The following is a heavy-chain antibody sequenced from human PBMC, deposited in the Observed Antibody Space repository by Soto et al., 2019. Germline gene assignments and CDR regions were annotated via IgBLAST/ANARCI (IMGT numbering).Heavy chain of an antibody. CDR3: TKVVGLAGQD. J-gene: IGHJ4*02. V-gene: IGHV3-7*01. CDR2: IKQDGREK. Sequence: EVQLEESGGTLVQPGGSLRLSCAASGLTFSNYWMSWVRQAPGKGLEWVANIKQDGREKYYVDSVRGRFTISRDNAKKSLYLQMSSLRAEDTAVYYCTKVVGLAGQDWGQGTLVTVSS. CDR1: GLTFSNYW. D-gene: IGHD6-19*01.